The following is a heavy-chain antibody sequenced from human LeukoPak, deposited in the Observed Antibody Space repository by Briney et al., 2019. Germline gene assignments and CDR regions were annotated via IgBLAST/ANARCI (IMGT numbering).Heavy chain of an antibody. D-gene: IGHD1-26*01. CDR1: GFTFDDYG. CDR3: ARDLSGSYYGPSFVGY. V-gene: IGHV3-20*04. J-gene: IGHJ4*02. CDR2: INWNGGNT. Sequence: PGGSLRLSCAASGFTFDDYGMIWIRQAPGKGLEWASGINWNGGNTGYADSVKGRFTISRDNAKNSLYLQMNSLRAEDTALYYCARDLSGSYYGPSFVGYWGQGTLVTVSS.